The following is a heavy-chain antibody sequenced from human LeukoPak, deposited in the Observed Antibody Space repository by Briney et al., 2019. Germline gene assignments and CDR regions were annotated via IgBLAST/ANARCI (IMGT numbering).Heavy chain of an antibody. CDR1: GGSISSYY. D-gene: IGHD1-26*01. V-gene: IGHV4-59*01. Sequence: PSETLSLTCTVSGGSISSYYWSWIRQPPGKGLEWIGYIYYSGSTNYNPSLKSRVTISVDTSKNQFSLKLSSVTAADTAVYYCARGYSGSPYYFDYWGQGTLVTVSS. CDR3: ARGYSGSPYYFDY. CDR2: IYYSGST. J-gene: IGHJ4*02.